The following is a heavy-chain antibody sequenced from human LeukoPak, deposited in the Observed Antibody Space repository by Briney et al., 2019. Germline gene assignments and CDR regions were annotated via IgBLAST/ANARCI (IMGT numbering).Heavy chain of an antibody. CDR1: GFTVSSNS. V-gene: IGHV3-23*01. J-gene: IGHJ4*02. D-gene: IGHD2-15*01. CDR3: AKDLWGFVEVAAILDY. CDR2: IGGSGGVT. Sequence: GGSLRLSCTVSGFTVSSNSMSWVRQAPGKGLEWVSGIGGSGGVTDHADSVKGRFTISRDNSKNTLYLQMNSLRAEDTAVYYCAKDLWGFVEVAAILDYWGQGTLVTVSS.